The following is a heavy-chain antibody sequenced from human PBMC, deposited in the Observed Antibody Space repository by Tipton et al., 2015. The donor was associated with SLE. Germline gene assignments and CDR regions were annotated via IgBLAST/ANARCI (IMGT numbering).Heavy chain of an antibody. CDR1: GFTLSSYW. CDR2: INKDGSEE. Sequence: GSLRLSCAASGFTLSSYWMSWVRQAPGKGLEWVANINKDGSEEYYADSVKGRFTISRDNAKNSLYLQMSSLRVEDTAVYYCARFMVAAGFNLFDFWGQGTLATVPS. D-gene: IGHD6-25*01. V-gene: IGHV3-7*01. J-gene: IGHJ4*02. CDR3: ARFMVAAGFNLFDF.